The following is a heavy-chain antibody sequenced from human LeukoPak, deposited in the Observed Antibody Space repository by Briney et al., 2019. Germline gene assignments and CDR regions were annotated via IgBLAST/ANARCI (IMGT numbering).Heavy chain of an antibody. D-gene: IGHD4-17*01. Sequence: GGSLRLSCAASGFTFRSYEMNWVRQAPGKGLEWVSYISSSSSTIYYSDSLKGRFTISRDNAKNSLYLQMNSLRAEDMAVYYCARDEYYGDPFDYWGQGTLVTVSS. V-gene: IGHV3-48*03. CDR3: ARDEYYGDPFDY. J-gene: IGHJ4*02. CDR1: GFTFRSYE. CDR2: ISSSSSTI.